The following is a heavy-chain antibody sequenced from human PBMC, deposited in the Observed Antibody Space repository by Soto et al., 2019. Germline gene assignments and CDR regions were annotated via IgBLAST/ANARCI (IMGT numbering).Heavy chain of an antibody. CDR3: AKEVGHSN. CDR1: GFSFSNYG. D-gene: IGHD3-16*01. CDR2: ISGSGGST. V-gene: IGHV3-23*01. Sequence: GGSLRLSCAASGFSFSNYGMTWVRQAPGKGLEWVSAISGSGGSTYYADSVKGRFTISRDNSKNTLSLQMNSLRAEDTAVYYCAKEVGHSNWGQGILVTVSS. J-gene: IGHJ4*02.